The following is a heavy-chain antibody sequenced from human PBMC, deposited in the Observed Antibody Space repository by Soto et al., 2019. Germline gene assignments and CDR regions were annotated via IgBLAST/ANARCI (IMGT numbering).Heavy chain of an antibody. CDR1: GDSISTSHYY. J-gene: IGHJ3*01. D-gene: IGHD3-22*01. CDR3: ARPGYYDDSGYWRSPFDF. CDR2: IYKSGST. V-gene: IGHV4-39*01. Sequence: QLQLQESGPGLVKPSETLSLTCTVSGDSISTSHYYWGWIRQPPGKGLEWIGCIYKSGSTYYNPSLTSRVSMSVDTSKNQISLKQSSVTAADTAVYYCARPGYYDDSGYWRSPFDFWGQGTVVTVSS.